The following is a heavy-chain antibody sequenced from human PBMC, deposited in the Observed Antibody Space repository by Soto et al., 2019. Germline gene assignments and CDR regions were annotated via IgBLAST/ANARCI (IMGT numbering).Heavy chain of an antibody. V-gene: IGHV3-66*04. CDR1: GVTVSRNY. J-gene: IGHJ4*02. Sequence: EVQLVESGGGLVVPGGSLRLSCAASGVTVSRNYMSWVREAPGKGLERVSVFYSGGSTYYADSVKGRFAISRDNSKNTLYLQMTSLRAENTAVYYCARHEYNYGGGYFDYWGQGTLVTVSS. D-gene: IGHD5-18*01. CDR3: ARHEYNYGGGYFDY. CDR2: FYSGGST.